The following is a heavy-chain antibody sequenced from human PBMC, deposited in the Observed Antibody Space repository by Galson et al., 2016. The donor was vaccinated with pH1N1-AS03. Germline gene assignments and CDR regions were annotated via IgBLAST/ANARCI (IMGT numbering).Heavy chain of an antibody. D-gene: IGHD1-26*01. CDR1: GDSFSSYA. V-gene: IGHV1-69*13. CDR2: IIPIFGKP. J-gene: IGHJ1*01. Sequence: SVKVSCKASGDSFSSYAFTWVRLAPGQGLEWMGGIIPIFGKPQYAQKFQGRVTITADESTTTVYMDLSSLISDDTAMYYCASDGPGIVGANAQWGQGTLVTVSS. CDR3: ASDGPGIVGANAQ.